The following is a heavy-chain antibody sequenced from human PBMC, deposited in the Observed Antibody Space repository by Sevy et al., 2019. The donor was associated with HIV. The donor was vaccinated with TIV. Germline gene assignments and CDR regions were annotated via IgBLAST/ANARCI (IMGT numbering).Heavy chain of an antibody. CDR1: GYSFSGYN. CDR2: LNPTGGGT. V-gene: IGHV1-2*06. CDR3: VRVPAAAGTRGYFDY. Sequence: ASVKVSCKTSGYSFSGYNMHWVRQAPGQGLEWMGRLNPTGGGTKFAEMFQGRVTMTRDMSISTTYMELSSLRSDDTAVYYCVRVPAAAGTRGYFDYWGQGTLVTVSS. D-gene: IGHD6-13*01. J-gene: IGHJ4*02.